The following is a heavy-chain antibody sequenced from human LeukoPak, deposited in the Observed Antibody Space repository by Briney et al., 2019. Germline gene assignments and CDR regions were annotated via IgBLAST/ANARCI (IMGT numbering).Heavy chain of an antibody. Sequence: PSETLSLTCTVSGYSISNGFYWAWIRQPPGEGLEWIGSVYHTGSTYSNPSLKSRVTISVDTSKNQFSLSLTSVTAADTAVYYCARVAGVEVAPATSYWGQGTLVTVSS. CDR3: ARVAGVEVAPATSY. J-gene: IGHJ4*02. CDR1: GYSISNGFY. D-gene: IGHD2-15*01. V-gene: IGHV4-38-2*02. CDR2: VYHTGST.